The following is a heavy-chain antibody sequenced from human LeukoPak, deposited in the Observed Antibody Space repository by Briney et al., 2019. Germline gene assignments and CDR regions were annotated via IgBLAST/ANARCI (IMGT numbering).Heavy chain of an antibody. V-gene: IGHV1-69*13. J-gene: IGHJ4*02. CDR1: GGTFSSYA. D-gene: IGHD5-12*01. CDR2: IIPIFGTA. Sequence: SVKVSCKASGGTFSSYAISWVRQAPRQVLEWMGGIIPIFGTANYAQKFQGRVTITADESTSTAYMELSSLRSEDTAVYYCARGPIVATIYFDYWGQGTLVTVSS. CDR3: ARGPIVATIYFDY.